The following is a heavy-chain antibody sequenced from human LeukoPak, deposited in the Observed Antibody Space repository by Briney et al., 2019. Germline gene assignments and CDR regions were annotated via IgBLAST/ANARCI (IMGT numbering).Heavy chain of an antibody. CDR3: ARSRGGTRFVDY. J-gene: IGHJ4*02. CDR1: GYSFATYW. CDR2: LYPGDSDT. Sequence: GESLKISCTGSGYSFATYWIGWVRQMPGKGLEWMGILYPGDSDTRYSPSFQGQVTISADNSSSTAYLQWSSLQASDTAMYYCARSRGGTRFVDYWGQGTLVTVSS. D-gene: IGHD3-10*01. V-gene: IGHV5-51*01.